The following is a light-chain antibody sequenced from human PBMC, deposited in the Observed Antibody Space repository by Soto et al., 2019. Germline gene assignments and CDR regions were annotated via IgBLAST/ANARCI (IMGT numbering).Light chain of an antibody. J-gene: IGKJ1*01. Sequence: EIVLTQSPGTLSLSPGERATLSCRASQSVSSGYLAWYQQKPGQAPRLLIFGASSRATGIPDRFIGSGSGTEFILTISRLEPDDFAIYHCHQHGGSPETFGQGTKVDNK. CDR1: QSVSSGY. CDR3: HQHGGSPET. V-gene: IGKV3-20*01. CDR2: GAS.